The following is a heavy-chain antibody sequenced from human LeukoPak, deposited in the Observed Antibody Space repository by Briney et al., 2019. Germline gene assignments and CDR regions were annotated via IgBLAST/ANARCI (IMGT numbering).Heavy chain of an antibody. CDR3: AREGSTVTIITGNLDAFDI. V-gene: IGHV1-69*04. CDR1: GGTFSSYA. J-gene: IGHJ3*02. D-gene: IGHD4-17*01. CDR2: IIPILGIA. Sequence: ASVKVSCKASGGTFSSYAISWVRQAPGQGLEWMGRIIPILGIANYAQKFQGRVTITADKSTSTAYMELSSLRSEDTAVYYCAREGSTVTIITGNLDAFDIWGQGTMVTVSS.